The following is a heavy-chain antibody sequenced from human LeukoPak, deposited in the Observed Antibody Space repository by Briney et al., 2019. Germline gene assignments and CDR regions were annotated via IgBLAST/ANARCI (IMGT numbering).Heavy chain of an antibody. Sequence: SQTLSLTCTVSGGSISSRYYCWSWIRQHPGKGLEWIGEINHSGSTNYNPSLKSRVTISVDTSKNQFSLKLSSVTAADTAVYYCASPEAGPLGDYWGQGTLVTVSS. CDR2: INHSGST. D-gene: IGHD3-16*01. J-gene: IGHJ4*02. V-gene: IGHV4-31*03. CDR1: GGSISSRYYC. CDR3: ASPEAGPLGDY.